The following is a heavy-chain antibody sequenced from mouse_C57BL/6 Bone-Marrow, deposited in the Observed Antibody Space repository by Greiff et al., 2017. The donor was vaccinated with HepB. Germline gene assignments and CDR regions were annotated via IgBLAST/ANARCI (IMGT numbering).Heavy chain of an antibody. D-gene: IGHD2-4*01. J-gene: IGHJ4*01. CDR3: ARGDYDGVYAMDY. CDR2: INPSNGGT. CDR1: GYTFTSYW. V-gene: IGHV1-53*01. Sequence: QVQLKQPGTELVKPGASVKLSCKASGYTFTSYWMHWVKQRPGQGLEWIGNINPSNGGTNFNEKFKSKATLTVDKSSSTAYMQLSSLTSEDSAVYYCARGDYDGVYAMDYWGQGTSVTVSS.